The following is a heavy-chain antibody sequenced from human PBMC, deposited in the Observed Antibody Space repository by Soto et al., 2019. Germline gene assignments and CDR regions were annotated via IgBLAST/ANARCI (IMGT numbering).Heavy chain of an antibody. V-gene: IGHV1-18*01. J-gene: IGHJ2*01. D-gene: IGHD2-15*01. CDR2: ISPSTGDT. CDR3: VRCYCSVGSCYTCWHFDL. CDR1: GYTFMNYA. Sequence: QVQLVQSGAEVKEPGASVKLSCQASGYTFMNYAISWVRQAPGQGLEWMGWISPSTGDTEQAQNFQGRVTMTLDTSTNTANLELRTLRSDDSAVYYCVRCYCSVGSCYTCWHFDLWGRGTLVTVSS.